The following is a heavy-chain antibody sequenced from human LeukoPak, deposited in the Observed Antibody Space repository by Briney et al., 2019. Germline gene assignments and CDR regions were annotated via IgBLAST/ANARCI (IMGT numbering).Heavy chain of an antibody. Sequence: PGRSLRLSCAASGFTFSSYAMHWVRQAPGKGLEWVAVISYDGSNKYYADSVKGRFTISRDNSKNTLYLQMNSLRAEDTAVYYCARDSSDYGLYYFDYWGQGTLVTVSS. D-gene: IGHD4-17*01. CDR2: ISYDGSNK. CDR1: GFTFSSYA. CDR3: ARDSSDYGLYYFDY. V-gene: IGHV3-30*04. J-gene: IGHJ4*02.